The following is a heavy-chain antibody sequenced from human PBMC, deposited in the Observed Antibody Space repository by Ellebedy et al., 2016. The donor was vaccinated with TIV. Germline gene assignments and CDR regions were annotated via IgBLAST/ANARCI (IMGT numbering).Heavy chain of an antibody. D-gene: IGHD6-6*01. J-gene: IGHJ6*02. CDR1: GFTFRSYG. CDR3: ARRIAARPDYYYAMDV. Sequence: GESLKISCAASGFTFRSYGMHWVRQAPGKGLEWVAVIWYDGSNKYYGDSVKGRFTISRDNSKNTLYLQMNSLRAEDTAVYNCARRIAARPDYYYAMDVWGQGTTVTVAS. CDR2: IWYDGSNK. V-gene: IGHV3-33*01.